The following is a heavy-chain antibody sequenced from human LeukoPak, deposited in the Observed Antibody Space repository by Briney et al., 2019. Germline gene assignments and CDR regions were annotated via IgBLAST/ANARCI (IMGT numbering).Heavy chain of an antibody. Sequence: GGSLRLSCTSSGFTFGDHAMSWVRQAPGKGLEWVGFIRSKAYGGTTEYAASVKGRFTISRDDSRSIAYLQMNSLKTEDTAVYYCTRGPIQLWIHNGIDVWGQGTTVTVSS. CDR1: GFTFGDHA. V-gene: IGHV3-49*04. CDR2: IRSKAYGGTT. J-gene: IGHJ6*02. CDR3: TRGPIQLWIHNGIDV. D-gene: IGHD5-18*01.